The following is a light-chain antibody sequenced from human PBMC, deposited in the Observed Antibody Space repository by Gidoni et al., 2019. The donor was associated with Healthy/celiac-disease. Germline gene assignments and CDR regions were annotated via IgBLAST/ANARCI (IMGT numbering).Light chain of an antibody. CDR1: SSNIGSNT. J-gene: IGLJ2*01. CDR3: AAWDDSLKGV. Sequence: QSVLTQPPSASGTPGQRVTISCSGSSSNIGSNTVNWYQQLPGTAPKLLIYSNNQRPSGVRDRFSGSKSGTSASLAISGLQSEDEADYYCAAWDDSLKGVFGGGTKLTVL. CDR2: SNN. V-gene: IGLV1-44*01.